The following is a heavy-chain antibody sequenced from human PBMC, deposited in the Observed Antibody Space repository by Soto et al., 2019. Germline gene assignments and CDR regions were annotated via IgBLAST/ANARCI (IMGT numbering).Heavy chain of an antibody. CDR1: GYSINSDYY. CDR2: ADHSGRT. J-gene: IGHJ4*02. CDR3: AKKGYYPSGKINLFDS. Sequence: SETLSLTCAVSGYSINSDYYWGWIRQPPGKGLEWIGSADHSGRTYYSPSLRSRLTIFIDTSKNQFSLRLTSVTAADTAMYFCAKKGYYPSGKINLFDSWGPGTLVTVS. V-gene: IGHV4-38-2*01. D-gene: IGHD3-10*01.